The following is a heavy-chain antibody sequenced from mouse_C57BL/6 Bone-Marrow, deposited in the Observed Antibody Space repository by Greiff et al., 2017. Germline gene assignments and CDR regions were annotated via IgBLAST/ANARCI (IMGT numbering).Heavy chain of an antibody. Sequence: VQLQQSGAELVKPGASVKLSCTASGFNIKDYYMHWVKQRTEQGLEWIGRIDPEDGETKYAPKFQGKATITADPSSNTAYLQLSSLTSEDTAVYYCASPIYDGYYYYAMDYWGQGTSVTVSS. CDR3: ASPIYDGYYYYAMDY. CDR1: GFNIKDYY. CDR2: IDPEDGET. J-gene: IGHJ4*01. V-gene: IGHV14-2*01. D-gene: IGHD2-3*01.